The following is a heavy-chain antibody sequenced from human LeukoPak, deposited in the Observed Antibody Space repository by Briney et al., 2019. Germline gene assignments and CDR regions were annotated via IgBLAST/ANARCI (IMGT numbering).Heavy chain of an antibody. J-gene: IGHJ3*02. CDR3: ARDSHKFDSSGYYPDAFDT. V-gene: IGHV3-48*03. D-gene: IGHD3-22*01. CDR2: ISSSGSSI. CDR1: GLTFSSYE. Sequence: PGGSLRLSCAASGLTFSSYEMNWVRQAPGKGLEWVSYISSSGSSIYYADSVKGRFTISRDNAKKSLYVQMHSLRAEDTAVYYCARDSHKFDSSGYYPDAFDTWGQGTMVTVSS.